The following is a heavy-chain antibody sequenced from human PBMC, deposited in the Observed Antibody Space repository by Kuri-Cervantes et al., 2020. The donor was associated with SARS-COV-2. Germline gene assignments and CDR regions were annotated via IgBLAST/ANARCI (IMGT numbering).Heavy chain of an antibody. CDR2: IRSKAYGGTT. Sequence: SLKISCTASGFTFDDYAMSWVRQAPGKGLGWVGFIRSKAYGGTTEYAASVKGRFTIPRDNSKNTLYLQRNSLRAEDTAVYYCARETVGPITLYYYGMDVWGQGTTVTVSS. D-gene: IGHD4-23*01. J-gene: IGHJ6*02. CDR3: ARETVGPITLYYYGMDV. V-gene: IGHV3-49*04. CDR1: GFTFDDYA.